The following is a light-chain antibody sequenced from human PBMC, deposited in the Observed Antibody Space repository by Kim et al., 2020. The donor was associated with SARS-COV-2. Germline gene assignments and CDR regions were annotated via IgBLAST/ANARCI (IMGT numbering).Light chain of an antibody. Sequence: SYELTQPPSVSVSPGQTASITCSGDKLGDKYACWYQQKPGQSLVLVIYQDSKRPSGIPERFSGSNSGNTATLTISGTQAMDEADYYCQAWDSSTAAFGGGTQLTVL. V-gene: IGLV3-1*01. CDR2: QDS. CDR1: KLGDKY. J-gene: IGLJ2*01. CDR3: QAWDSSTAA.